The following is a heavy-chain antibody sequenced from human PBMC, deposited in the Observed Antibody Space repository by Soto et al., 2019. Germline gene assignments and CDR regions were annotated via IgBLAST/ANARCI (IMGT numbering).Heavy chain of an antibody. CDR1: GFTFSSYG. V-gene: IGHV3-30*18. CDR2: ISYDGSNK. J-gene: IGHJ4*02. D-gene: IGHD3-3*01. Sequence: GGSLRLSCAASGFTFSSYGMHWVRQAPGKGLEWVAVISYDGSNKYYADSVKGRFTISRDNSKNTLYLQMNSLRAEDTAVYYCAKGGVTIFGVEGFVFDYWGQGTLVTVSS. CDR3: AKGGVTIFGVEGFVFDY.